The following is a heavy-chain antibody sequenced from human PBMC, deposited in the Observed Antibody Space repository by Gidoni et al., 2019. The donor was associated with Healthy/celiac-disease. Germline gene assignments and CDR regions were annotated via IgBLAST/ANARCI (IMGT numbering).Heavy chain of an antibody. J-gene: IGHJ3*02. CDR2: IWYDGSNK. CDR1: GFTFSSYG. D-gene: IGHD1-1*01. V-gene: IGHV3-33*01. Sequence: QVQLVESGGGVVQPGRSLRLSCAASGFTFSSYGMHWVRQAPGKGLEWVAVIWYDGSNKYYADSVKGRFTISRDNSKNTLYLQMNSLRAEDTAVYYCARDASRGNGAFDIWGQGTMVTVSS. CDR3: ARDASRGNGAFDI.